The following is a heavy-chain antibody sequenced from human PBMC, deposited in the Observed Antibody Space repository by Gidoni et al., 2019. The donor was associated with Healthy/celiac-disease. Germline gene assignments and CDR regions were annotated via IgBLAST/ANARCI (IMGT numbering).Heavy chain of an antibody. D-gene: IGHD6-6*01. J-gene: IGHJ6*02. V-gene: IGHV4-59*01. CDR3: ARALIAARHLAVYGMDV. Sequence: QVQLQESRPGLVKPSETLSLTCPVSGASLSSYYWSWIRQPPGKGLEWIGYIYYSGSTNYNPSLKSRVTISVDTSKNQFSLKLSSVTAADTAVYYCARALIAARHLAVYGMDVWGQGTTVTVSS. CDR1: GASLSSYY. CDR2: IYYSGST.